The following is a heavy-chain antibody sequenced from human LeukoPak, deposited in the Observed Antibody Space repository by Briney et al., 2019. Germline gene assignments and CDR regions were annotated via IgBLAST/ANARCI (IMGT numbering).Heavy chain of an antibody. CDR3: AREMRSPRGGFDY. CDR1: SGSISGSSYY. J-gene: IGHJ4*02. CDR2: MYYSGST. D-gene: IGHD3-10*01. Sequence: SETLSLTCTVSSGSISGSSYYWGWIRQPPGMGLEWIGSMYYSGSTYYNPSLKSRVTISVDTSKSQFSLKLSSVTAADTAVYYCAREMRSPRGGFDYWDQGTLVTVSS. V-gene: IGHV4-39*07.